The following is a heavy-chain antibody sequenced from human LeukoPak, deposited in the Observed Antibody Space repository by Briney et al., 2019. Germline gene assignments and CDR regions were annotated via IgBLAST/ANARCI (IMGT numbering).Heavy chain of an antibody. CDR3: ARDFRNSYGPTSYYFDY. CDR2: IKQDGSEM. CDR1: GFTFRHYW. Sequence: PGGSLRLSGADSGFTFRHYWMNWVRQAPGKGLEWVANIKQDGSEMYSVDSVKGRFTISRDNAKNSLYLQMNSLRAEDTAVYYCARDFRNSYGPTSYYFDYWGQGTLVTVSS. J-gene: IGHJ4*02. D-gene: IGHD5-18*01. V-gene: IGHV3-7*04.